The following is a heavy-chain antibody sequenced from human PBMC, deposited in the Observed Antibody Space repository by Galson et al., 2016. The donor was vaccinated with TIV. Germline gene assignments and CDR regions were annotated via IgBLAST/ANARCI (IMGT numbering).Heavy chain of an antibody. J-gene: IGHJ6*02. CDR1: GFTFDDYA. Sequence: SLRLSCAASGFTFDDYAMHWVRQAPGKGLEWVAGVSWNSAYIAYADSVKGRFTISRDSASNSLNLQMNSLRAEDTALYYCAKDLNRGCSSFNCYSYHYYYYGLDVWGQGTTVAVSS. CDR2: VSWNSAYI. CDR3: AKDLNRGCSSFNCYSYHYYYYGLDV. V-gene: IGHV3-9*01. D-gene: IGHD2-2*02.